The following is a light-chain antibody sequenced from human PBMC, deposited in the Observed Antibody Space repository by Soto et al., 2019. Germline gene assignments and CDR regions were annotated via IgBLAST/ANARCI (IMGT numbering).Light chain of an antibody. CDR3: SSYAGSNNLL. CDR1: SGDVGGYNY. V-gene: IGLV2-8*01. Sequence: QSALTQPPSASGSPGQSVTISCTGTSGDVGGYNYVSWYQQHPGKAPKLMIYEVTQRPSGVPDRFSGSKSGNTASLTVSGLQAEDEADYYCSSYAGSNNLLFGGGTKLPS. J-gene: IGLJ3*02. CDR2: EVT.